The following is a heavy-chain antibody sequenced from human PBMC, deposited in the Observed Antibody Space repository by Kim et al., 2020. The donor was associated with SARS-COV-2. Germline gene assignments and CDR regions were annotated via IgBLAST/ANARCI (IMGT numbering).Heavy chain of an antibody. D-gene: IGHD3-10*01. J-gene: IGHJ5*02. V-gene: IGHV4-59*09. Sequence: YNPSLKSRVTISVDTSKNQFSLKLSSVTAADTAVYYCARGGVRGGIWFDPWGQGTLVTVSS. CDR3: ARGGVRGGIWFDP.